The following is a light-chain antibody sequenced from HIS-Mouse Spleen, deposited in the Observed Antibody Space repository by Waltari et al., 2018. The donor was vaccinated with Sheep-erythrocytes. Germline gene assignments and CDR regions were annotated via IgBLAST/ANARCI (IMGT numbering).Light chain of an antibody. CDR3: CSYAGSSTPWV. V-gene: IGLV2-23*01. CDR2: EGS. Sequence: QSALTQPASVSGSPGQSITISSTGTSSDVGCYNIVSWYQQHPGKAPKLMIYEGSKRPSGVSNRFSGSKSGNTASLTISGLQAEDEADYYCCSYAGSSTPWVFGGGTKLTVL. CDR1: SSDVGCYNI. J-gene: IGLJ3*02.